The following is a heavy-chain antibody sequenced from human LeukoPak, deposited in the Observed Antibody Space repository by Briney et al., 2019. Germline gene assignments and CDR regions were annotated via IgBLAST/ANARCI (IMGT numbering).Heavy chain of an antibody. CDR2: ISYDGSNK. V-gene: IGHV3-30*03. J-gene: IGHJ3*02. CDR1: GFTFSNYG. D-gene: IGHD3-16*02. Sequence: PGGSLRLSFAAPGFTFSNYGMHGVRQAPGKGRGGVPVISYDGSNKYYADSVKGRFTISRDNSKNTLYLQMNSLRAEDTAVYYCARDFRRYRGVDAFDIWGQGTMVTVSS. CDR3: ARDFRRYRGVDAFDI.